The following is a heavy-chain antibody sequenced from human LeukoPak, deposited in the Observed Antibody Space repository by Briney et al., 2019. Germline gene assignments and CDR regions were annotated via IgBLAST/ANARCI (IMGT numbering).Heavy chain of an antibody. J-gene: IGHJ6*03. D-gene: IGHD2-2*01. V-gene: IGHV3-11*04. CDR2: ISSSGSTI. Sequence: GGSLRLSCAASGFTFSDYYMSWIRQAPGKGLEWVSYISSSGSTIYYADSVKGRFTISRDNAKNSLYLQMNSLRAEDTAVYYCARDTGSSTSPYYYYYMDVWGKGTTVTVSS. CDR3: ARDTGSSTSPYYYYYMDV. CDR1: GFTFSDYY.